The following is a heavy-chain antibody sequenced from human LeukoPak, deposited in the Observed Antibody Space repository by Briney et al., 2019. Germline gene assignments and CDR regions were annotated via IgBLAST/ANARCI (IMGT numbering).Heavy chain of an antibody. CDR1: GFTFSSYA. Sequence: GGSLRLSCAVSGFTFSSYAMSWVRQAPGKGLEWVSAISGSGGSTYYADSVKGRFTISRDNSKNTLYPQMNSLRVEDTAVYYCAKDLYYYESSGYWNFDYWGQGTLVTVSS. D-gene: IGHD3-22*01. CDR3: AKDLYYYESSGYWNFDY. J-gene: IGHJ4*02. V-gene: IGHV3-23*01. CDR2: ISGSGGST.